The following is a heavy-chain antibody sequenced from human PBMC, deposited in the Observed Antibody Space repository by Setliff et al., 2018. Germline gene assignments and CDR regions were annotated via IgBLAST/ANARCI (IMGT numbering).Heavy chain of an antibody. CDR3: FGAGTCSY. D-gene: IGHD3-10*01. CDR2: INPHGSEK. V-gene: IGHV3-7*01. Sequence: GGSLRLSCTASGLSYINDWVSWVRQAPGEGLEWLASINPHGSEKYYADSVKGRFTISRDNAKNSLSLQMNNLRTEDTAVYYCFGAGTCSYWGQGTLVTVSS. J-gene: IGHJ4*02. CDR1: GLSYINDW.